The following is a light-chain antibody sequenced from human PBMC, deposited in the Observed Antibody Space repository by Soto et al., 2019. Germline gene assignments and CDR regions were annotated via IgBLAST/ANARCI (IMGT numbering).Light chain of an antibody. CDR3: QHYNTYLWT. CDR2: DAS. J-gene: IGKJ1*01. Sequence: DIQMTQSPSTLSASVGDRVTITCRASQSIGTWLAWYQQKPGKAPKVLIYDASTLESGVPSRFSGSGSGTEFTLTISSLQPDDFATYYCQHYNTYLWTFGQGTKVDIK. CDR1: QSIGTW. V-gene: IGKV1-5*01.